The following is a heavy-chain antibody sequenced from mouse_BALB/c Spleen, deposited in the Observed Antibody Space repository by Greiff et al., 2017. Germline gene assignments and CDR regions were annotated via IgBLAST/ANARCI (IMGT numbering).Heavy chain of an antibody. D-gene: IGHD2-4*01. CDR3: AVMITTGYFDV. CDR2: INPGSGGT. CDR1: GYAFTNYL. V-gene: IGHV1-54*01. J-gene: IGHJ1*01. Sequence: QVQLQQSGAELVRPGTSVKVSCKASGYAFTNYLIEWVKQRPGQGLEWIGVINPGSGGTNYNEKFKGKATLTADKSSSTAYMQLSSLTSDDSAVYFCAVMITTGYFDVWGAGTTVTVSS.